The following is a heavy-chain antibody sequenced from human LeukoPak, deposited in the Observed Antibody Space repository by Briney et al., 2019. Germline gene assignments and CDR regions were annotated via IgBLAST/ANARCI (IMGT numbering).Heavy chain of an antibody. V-gene: IGHV3-20*04. Sequence: AGGSLRLSCTASGFTFGDYGMSWVRQAPGKGLEWVSGINWNGGSTGYADPVKGRFTISRDNAKNSLYLQMNSLRAEDTALYYCAREPVRRWFDPWGQGTLVTVSS. J-gene: IGHJ5*02. CDR3: AREPVRRWFDP. CDR1: GFTFGDYG. CDR2: INWNGGST. D-gene: IGHD2-2*01.